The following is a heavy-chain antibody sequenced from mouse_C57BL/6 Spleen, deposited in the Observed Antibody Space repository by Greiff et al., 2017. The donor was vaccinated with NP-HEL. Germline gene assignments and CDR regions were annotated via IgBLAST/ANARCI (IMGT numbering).Heavy chain of an antibody. CDR2: INPSSGYT. Sequence: QVQLQQSGAELARPGASVKMSCKASGYTFTSYTMHWVKQRPGQGLEWIGYINPSSGYTKYNQKFKDKATLTADKASSTAYMQLSSLTSEDSAVYYCARSSNWDGGYAMDYWGQGTSVTVSS. CDR1: GYTFTSYT. D-gene: IGHD4-1*01. V-gene: IGHV1-4*01. CDR3: ARSSNWDGGYAMDY. J-gene: IGHJ4*01.